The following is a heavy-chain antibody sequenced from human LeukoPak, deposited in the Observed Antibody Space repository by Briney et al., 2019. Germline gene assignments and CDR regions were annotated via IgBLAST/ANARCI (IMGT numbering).Heavy chain of an antibody. J-gene: IGHJ4*02. CDR3: ARDVAREFTIDY. Sequence: PGGSLRLSYAASGFTFSKYNMNWARQPPGKALQGVSYISSSSNIIYYADSVKGRFTISRDNAKNSLFLQMNSLRAEDTAVYYCARDVAREFTIDYWGQGTLVTVSS. D-gene: IGHD3-10*01. CDR1: GFTFSKYN. CDR2: ISSSSNII. V-gene: IGHV3-48*01.